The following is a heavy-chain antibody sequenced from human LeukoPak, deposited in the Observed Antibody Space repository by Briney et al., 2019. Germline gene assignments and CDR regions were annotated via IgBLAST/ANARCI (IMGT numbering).Heavy chain of an antibody. CDR1: GGSISSYY. CDR2: IYTSGST. CDR3: ARETRYCSSTSCYSLYYFDY. Sequence: SETLSLTCTVSGGSISSYYWSWIRQPTGKGLEWIGRIYTSGSTNYNPSLKSRVTMSVDTSKNQFSLKLSSVTAADTAVYYCARETRYCSSTSCYSLYYFDYWGQGTLVTVSS. J-gene: IGHJ4*02. D-gene: IGHD2-2*02. V-gene: IGHV4-4*07.